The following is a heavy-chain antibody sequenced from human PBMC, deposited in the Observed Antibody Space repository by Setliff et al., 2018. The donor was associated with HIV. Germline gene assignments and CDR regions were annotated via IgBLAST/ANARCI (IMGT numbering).Heavy chain of an antibody. Sequence: GGSLRLSCAASGFTFSNYNMNWVRQSPRKGLEWVSSIRGGNNYIYYEDSVKSPFTVSRDNAKSALYLKMNSLRAEDTAVYCCARGRGDWSLCAFVFWGQGTQVTVSS. CDR1: GFTFSNYN. CDR3: ARGRGDWSLCAFVF. V-gene: IGHV3-21*01. D-gene: IGHD3-9*01. CDR2: IRGGNNYI. J-gene: IGHJ4*02.